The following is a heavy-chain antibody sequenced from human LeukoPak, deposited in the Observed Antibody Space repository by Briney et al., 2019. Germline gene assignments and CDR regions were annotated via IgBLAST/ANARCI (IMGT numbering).Heavy chain of an antibody. CDR3: AKDPAIAAAGVDY. D-gene: IGHD6-13*01. CDR2: IWYDGSNK. V-gene: IGHV3-33*06. Sequence: GGSLRLSCAASGFIFSSYGMHWVRQAPGKGLEWVAVIWYDGSNKYYADSVKGRFTISRDNSKNTLYLQMNSLRAEDTAVYYCAKDPAIAAAGVDYWGQGTLVTVSS. CDR1: GFIFSSYG. J-gene: IGHJ4*02.